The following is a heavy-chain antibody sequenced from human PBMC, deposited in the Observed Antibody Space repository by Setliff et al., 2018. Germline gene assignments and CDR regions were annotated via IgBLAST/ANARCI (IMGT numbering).Heavy chain of an antibody. CDR2: IQKSGSA. Sequence: PSETLSLTCTVSGVSISSYYWSWNRQPPGKGLECIGYIQKSGSANYNPSLMSRVTISVDTSASTFYMELSILRSEDTALYSCAASVVGAPYYYGLDVWGQGTTVTVSS. CDR3: AASVVGAPYYYGLDV. J-gene: IGHJ6*02. CDR1: GVSISSYY. D-gene: IGHD2-15*01. V-gene: IGHV4-59*03.